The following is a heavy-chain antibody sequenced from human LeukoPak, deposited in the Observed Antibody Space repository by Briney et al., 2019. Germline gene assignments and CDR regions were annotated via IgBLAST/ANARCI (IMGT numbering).Heavy chain of an antibody. D-gene: IGHD2-2*01. V-gene: IGHV4-4*07. Sequence: SETLSLTCTVSGGSLSSYYWSWLRQPAGKGLEWIGRIYSSGSTNYNPSLKSRVSMSVDTSKNQLSLKLSSVTAADTAVYYCARGVPVASGDTFDIWGQGTMVTVSS. CDR2: IYSSGST. J-gene: IGHJ3*02. CDR1: GGSLSSYY. CDR3: ARGVPVASGDTFDI.